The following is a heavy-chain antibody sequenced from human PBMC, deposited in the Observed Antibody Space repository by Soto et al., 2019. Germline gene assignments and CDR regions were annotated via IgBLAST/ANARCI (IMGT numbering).Heavy chain of an antibody. V-gene: IGHV3-66*01. CDR1: GFTVSSNY. CDR2: IYSGGST. D-gene: IGHD3-22*01. CDR3: ARGPFVITYFDY. Sequence: GGSLRLSCAASGFTVSSNYMSWVRQAPGKGLEWVSVIYSGGSTYYADSVKGRFTISRDNSKNTLYLQMNSLRAEDTAVYYCARGPFVITYFDYWGQGTLVTVSS. J-gene: IGHJ4*02.